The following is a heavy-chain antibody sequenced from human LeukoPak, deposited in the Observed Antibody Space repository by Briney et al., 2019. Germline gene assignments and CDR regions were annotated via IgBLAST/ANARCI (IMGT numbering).Heavy chain of an antibody. J-gene: IGHJ5*02. D-gene: IGHD1-20*01. CDR2: ISAYNGKT. Sequence: ASVNVSCKASCYTFTSYGISWVRQAPGQGHEWMGWISAYNGKTNYEQKFQGRITMTTNTSTRTAYKELRSLRSDNAAEYYLARVTGIGLDPWGEGTLVTVSS. CDR1: CYTFTSYG. CDR3: ARVTGIGLDP. V-gene: IGHV1-18*01.